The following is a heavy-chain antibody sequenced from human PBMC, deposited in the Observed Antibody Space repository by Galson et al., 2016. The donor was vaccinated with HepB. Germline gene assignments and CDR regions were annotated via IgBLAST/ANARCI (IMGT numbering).Heavy chain of an antibody. J-gene: IGHJ4*02. CDR3: ARDRGGYSDF. CDR1: GYTFANYG. V-gene: IGHV7-4-1*01. CDR2: INTNTGGP. Sequence: SVKVSCKASGYTFANYGLTWVRQAPGHGLEWVGWINTNTGGPTYAQGFTGRIVFSLDTSVSTTYLQIYSLQAGDTAVYYCARDRGGYSDFWGQGTLVTVSS. D-gene: IGHD4-23*01.